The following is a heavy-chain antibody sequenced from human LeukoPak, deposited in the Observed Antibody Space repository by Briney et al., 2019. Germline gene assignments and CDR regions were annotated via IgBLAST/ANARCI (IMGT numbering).Heavy chain of an antibody. D-gene: IGHD5-24*01. V-gene: IGHV3-23*01. CDR2: ISGSGTTT. J-gene: IGHJ3*02. CDR1: GFTFTSYA. Sequence: PGGSLRLSCAASGFTFTSYAMSWVRQAPGKGLEWVSAISGSGTTTYYADSVKGRFTISRDNSKNTLYLQMNSLRAEDTAVYYCARAISRDGYALTKWWAFDIWGQGTMVTVSS. CDR3: ARAISRDGYALTKWWAFDI.